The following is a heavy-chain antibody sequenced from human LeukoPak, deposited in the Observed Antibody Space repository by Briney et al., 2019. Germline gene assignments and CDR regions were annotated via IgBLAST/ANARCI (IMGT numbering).Heavy chain of an antibody. CDR3: TRRPTDPKVGATGNYYYYGMDV. CDR1: GFTFSGSA. J-gene: IGHJ6*02. CDR2: IRSKANSYAT. Sequence: GGSLRLSCAASGFTFSGSAMHWVRQASGKGLEWVGRIRSKANSYATAYAAPVKGRFTISRGDSKNTAYLQMNSLKTEDTAVYYCTRRPTDPKVGATGNYYYYGMDVWGQGTTVTVSS. D-gene: IGHD1-26*01. V-gene: IGHV3-73*01.